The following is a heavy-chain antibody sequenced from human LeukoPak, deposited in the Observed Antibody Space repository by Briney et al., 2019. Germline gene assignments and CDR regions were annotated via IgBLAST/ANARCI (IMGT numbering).Heavy chain of an antibody. CDR3: AKGLRAHGFDL. Sequence: GGSLRLSCEASGFTFSSYAMSWVRQAPGKGLEWVSAISNSGGFTYYADSVKGRFTISRDNSRNTLYLQMNSLRAEDTAVYYCAKGLRAHGFDLWGQGTLVAVSS. D-gene: IGHD5-12*01. CDR2: ISNSGGFT. J-gene: IGHJ5*02. V-gene: IGHV3-23*01. CDR1: GFTFSSYA.